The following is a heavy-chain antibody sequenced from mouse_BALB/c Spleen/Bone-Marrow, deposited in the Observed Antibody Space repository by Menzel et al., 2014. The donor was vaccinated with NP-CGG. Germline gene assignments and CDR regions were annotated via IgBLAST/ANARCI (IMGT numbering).Heavy chain of an antibody. D-gene: IGHD1-2*01. J-gene: IGHJ3*01. V-gene: IGHV5-6-5*01. CDR1: GFTFSSYA. Sequence: EVQRVESGGGLVKPGGSLKLSCAASGFTFSSYAMSWVRQTPEKRLEWVASISSGGSSYYPDSVKGRFTISRDNARNILYLQMSSLRSEDTAMYYCARGNGFEGFAFWGQGTLVTVSA. CDR2: ISSGGSS. CDR3: ARGNGFEGFAF.